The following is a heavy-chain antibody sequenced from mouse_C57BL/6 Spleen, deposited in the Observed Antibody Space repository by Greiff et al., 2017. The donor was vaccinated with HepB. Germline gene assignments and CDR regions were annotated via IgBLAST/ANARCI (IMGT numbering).Heavy chain of an antibody. CDR3: ARAPAFYYGSGYWYFDV. CDR1: GYTFTSYW. Sequence: QVQLQQPGAELVKPGASVKLSCKASGYTFTSYWMHWVKQRPGQGLEWIGMIHPNSGSTNYNEKFKSKATLTVDKSSSTAYMQLSSLTSEDSAVYYCARAPAFYYGSGYWYFDVWGTGTTVTVSS. CDR2: IHPNSGST. D-gene: IGHD1-1*01. V-gene: IGHV1-64*01. J-gene: IGHJ1*03.